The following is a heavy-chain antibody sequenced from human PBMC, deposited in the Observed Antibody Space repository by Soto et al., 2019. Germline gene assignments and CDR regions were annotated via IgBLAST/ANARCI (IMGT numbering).Heavy chain of an antibody. V-gene: IGHV4-30-2*01. CDR1: GASISSGDYA. CDR2: IYNNGGS. J-gene: IGHJ4*02. CDR3: ARCDKNNDYYFDD. D-gene: IGHD3-16*01. Sequence: QLQLQESGSGLVKPSQTLSLTSVVSGASISSGDYAWNWVRQPPGKGLEWLGYIYNNGGSYYNPSLKRRAIIALDRSSNHLSPRLNSVTSADTAVYFCARCDKNNDYYFDDWGQGTLVTVTS.